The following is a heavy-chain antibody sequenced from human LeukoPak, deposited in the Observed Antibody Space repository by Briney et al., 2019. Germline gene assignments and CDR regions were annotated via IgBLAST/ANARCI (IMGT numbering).Heavy chain of an antibody. CDR2: IYYSGST. D-gene: IGHD5-18*01. Sequence: SETLSLTCTVSNGSISSYYWSWIRQPPGKGLEWIGYIYYSGSTNYNPSLKSRVTISVDTSKNQFSLKLSSVTAADTAVYYCARDSFDTAMVFNGMDVWGQGTTVTVSS. CDR1: NGSISSYY. CDR3: ARDSFDTAMVFNGMDV. J-gene: IGHJ6*02. V-gene: IGHV4-59*01.